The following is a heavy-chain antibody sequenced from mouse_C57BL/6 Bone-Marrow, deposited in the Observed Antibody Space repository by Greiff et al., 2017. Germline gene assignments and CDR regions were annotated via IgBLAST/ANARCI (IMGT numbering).Heavy chain of an antibody. D-gene: IGHD1-1*01. J-gene: IGHJ3*01. Sequence: QVQLQQPGAELVKPGASVKLSCKASGYTFTSYWMHWVKQRPGQGLEWIGMIHPNSGSTNYNEKFKSKATLTVDKSSSTAYMQLSSLTSEDSAVYYCALLFITTVDAYWGQGTLVTVSA. V-gene: IGHV1-64*01. CDR3: ALLFITTVDAY. CDR2: IHPNSGST. CDR1: GYTFTSYW.